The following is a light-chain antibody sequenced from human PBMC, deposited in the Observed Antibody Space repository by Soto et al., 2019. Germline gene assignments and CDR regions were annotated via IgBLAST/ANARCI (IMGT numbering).Light chain of an antibody. CDR1: QSVSSY. CDR2: EAS. V-gene: IGKV3-11*01. J-gene: IGKJ5*01. Sequence: IVLTQSPATLSLSPGERATLSCRASQSVSSYLAWYQHKPGQAPRLLIYEASNRATGIPARFSGSGSGTDFTLTISSLEPEDFALYYCQQRSNWPSFGQGTRLEIK. CDR3: QQRSNWPS.